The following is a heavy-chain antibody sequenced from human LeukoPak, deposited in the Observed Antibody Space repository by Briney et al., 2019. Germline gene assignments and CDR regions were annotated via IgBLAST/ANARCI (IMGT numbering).Heavy chain of an antibody. D-gene: IGHD5-18*01. CDR1: GGSSRSGDYF. CDR2: IHYSGNT. J-gene: IGHJ4*02. V-gene: IGHV4-30-4*01. Sequence: SQTLSLTCAVSGGSSRSGDYFWSWIRQPPGKGLEWIGHIHYSGNTYYNPSLKSRVTISIDTSKNQFSLKLSSVTAADTAVYYCARQRNSYDDYWGQGTLVTVSS. CDR3: ARQRNSYDDY.